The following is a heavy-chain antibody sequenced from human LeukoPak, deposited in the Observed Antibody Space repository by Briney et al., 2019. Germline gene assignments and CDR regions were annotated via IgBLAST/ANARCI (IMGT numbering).Heavy chain of an antibody. V-gene: IGHV3-30*03. Sequence: PGRSLRLSCAASGFTFSSYGMHWVRQAPGKGLEWVAVISYDGSNKYYADSVKGRFTISRDNSKNTLYLQMNSLRAEDTAVYYCARHRSSWLIDYRGQGTLVTVSS. CDR3: ARHRSSWLIDY. CDR1: GFTFSSYG. J-gene: IGHJ4*02. D-gene: IGHD6-6*01. CDR2: ISYDGSNK.